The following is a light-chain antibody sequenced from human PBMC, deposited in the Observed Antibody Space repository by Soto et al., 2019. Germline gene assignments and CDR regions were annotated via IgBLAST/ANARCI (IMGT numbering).Light chain of an antibody. J-gene: IGKJ4*01. CDR3: QQRFSWPLT. Sequence: EIVVTQSPATLSFSPGERATLSCRASQSVSRYLAWYQQKPGQAPRLLIYDASNRAAGIPARFSGSESGTDFTLTISSLEPEDFAVYYCQQRFSWPLTFGGGTKVDI. V-gene: IGKV3-11*01. CDR1: QSVSRY. CDR2: DAS.